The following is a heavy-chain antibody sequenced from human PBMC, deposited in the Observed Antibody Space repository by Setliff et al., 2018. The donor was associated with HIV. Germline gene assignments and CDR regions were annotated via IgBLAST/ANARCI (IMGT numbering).Heavy chain of an antibody. CDR2: ISGGSGRTK. Sequence: GESLRLSCAASGFTFSSFEMNWVRQAPGKGLEWVSYISGGSGRTKYYADSVKGRFTISKDNAKNSLYLQMNSLRAEDTAVYYCARDGDYNSPYAFDIWGQGTMVTVSS. V-gene: IGHV3-48*03. J-gene: IGHJ3*02. CDR3: ARDGDYNSPYAFDI. CDR1: GFTFSSFE. D-gene: IGHD1-20*01.